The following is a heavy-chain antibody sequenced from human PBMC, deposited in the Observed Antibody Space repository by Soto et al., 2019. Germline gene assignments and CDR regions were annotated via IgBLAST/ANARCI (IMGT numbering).Heavy chain of an antibody. CDR1: GYTFTSYY. CDR2: LNPSGGSK. D-gene: IGHD2-2*01. Sequence: GASVKVSCKASGYTFTSYYMPWVRQAPGQGLEWMGILNPSGGSKSYAQKLQGRVTMTRATSTSTVSMELSRLRSEDTAVYYCAGQFYCSSTSCAAHWFDPLGQGTLVTVSS. V-gene: IGHV1-46*04. CDR3: AGQFYCSSTSCAAHWFDP. J-gene: IGHJ5*02.